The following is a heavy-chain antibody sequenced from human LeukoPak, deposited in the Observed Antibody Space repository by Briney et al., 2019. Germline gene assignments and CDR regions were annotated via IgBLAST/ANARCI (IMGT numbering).Heavy chain of an antibody. CDR3: ARARPILTGPYYYYGMDV. Sequence: PSETLSLTCAVYGGSFSGYYWSWIRQPPGKGLEWIGEISHSGSTNYNPSLKSRVTISVDTSKNQFSLKLSSVTAAGTAVYYCARARPILTGPYYYYGMDVWGKGTTVTVSS. D-gene: IGHD3-9*01. CDR2: ISHSGST. J-gene: IGHJ6*04. CDR1: GGSFSGYY. V-gene: IGHV4-34*01.